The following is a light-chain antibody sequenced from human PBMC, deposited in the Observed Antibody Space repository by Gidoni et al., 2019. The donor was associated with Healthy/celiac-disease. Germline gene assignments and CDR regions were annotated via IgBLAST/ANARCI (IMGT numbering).Light chain of an antibody. V-gene: IGKV3-20*01. Sequence: PGTLSLSPGERATLSCRASQSVSSSYLAWYQQKPGQAPRLLIYGAASRATGIPDRFSGSGSGTDFTLTISRLEPEDFAVYYCQQYGSSPPWTFGQGTKVEIK. CDR1: QSVSSSY. CDR2: GAA. CDR3: QQYGSSPPWT. J-gene: IGKJ1*01.